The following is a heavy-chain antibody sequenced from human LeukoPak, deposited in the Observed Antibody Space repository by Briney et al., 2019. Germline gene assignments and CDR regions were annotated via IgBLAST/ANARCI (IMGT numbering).Heavy chain of an antibody. D-gene: IGHD4/OR15-4a*01. CDR3: ARASMGGRDYHLDS. Sequence: GGSLRLSCAASGFTFSSYWMTWVRQAPGKGLEWVANIKQDGTDKYYVDSVKGRFTISRDNAKNSLFLQLGSLRADDTAVYYCARASMGGRDYHLDSWREETLVTVSS. CDR1: GFTFSSYW. CDR2: IKQDGTDK. J-gene: IGHJ4*02. V-gene: IGHV3-7*01.